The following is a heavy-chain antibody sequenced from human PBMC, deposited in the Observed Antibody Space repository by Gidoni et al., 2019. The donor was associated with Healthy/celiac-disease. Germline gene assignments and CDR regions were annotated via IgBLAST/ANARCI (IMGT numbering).Heavy chain of an antibody. Sequence: PSGKGLEWIGYIYYSGSTYYNPSLKSLVTISVDTSKNQFSLKLSSVTAADTAVYYCARGKRYYYDSSGYYDPRYYFDYWGQGTLVTVSS. V-gene: IGHV4-31*01. D-gene: IGHD3-22*01. J-gene: IGHJ4*02. CDR3: ARGKRYYYDSSGYYDPRYYFDY. CDR2: IYYSGST.